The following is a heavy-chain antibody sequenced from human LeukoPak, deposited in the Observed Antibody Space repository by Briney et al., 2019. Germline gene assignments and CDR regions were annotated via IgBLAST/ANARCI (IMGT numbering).Heavy chain of an antibody. CDR2: IIPILGVA. J-gene: IGHJ4*02. CDR3: ASTRGPEYSSSDFDY. V-gene: IGHV1-69*02. D-gene: IGHD6-6*01. CDR1: GGTFSSYT. Sequence: SVKVSCKASGGTFSSYTISWVRQAPGQGLEWMGRIIPILGVANYAQKFQGRATITADKSTSTAYMELSSLRSEDTAVYYCASTRGPEYSSSDFDYWGQGTLVTVSS.